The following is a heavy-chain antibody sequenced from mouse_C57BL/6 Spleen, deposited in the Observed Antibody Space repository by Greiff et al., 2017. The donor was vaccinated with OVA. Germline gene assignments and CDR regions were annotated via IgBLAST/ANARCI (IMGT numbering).Heavy chain of an antibody. Sequence: VQLQQSGPELVKPGASVKISCKASGYAFSSSWMNWVKQRPGKGLEWIGRIYPGDGDTNYNGKFKGKATLTADKSSSTAYMQLSSLTSEDSAVYFCARGGGSSYGYFDYWGQGTTLTVSS. CDR3: ARGGGSSYGYFDY. D-gene: IGHD1-1*01. V-gene: IGHV1-82*01. CDR1: GYAFSSSW. CDR2: IYPGDGDT. J-gene: IGHJ2*01.